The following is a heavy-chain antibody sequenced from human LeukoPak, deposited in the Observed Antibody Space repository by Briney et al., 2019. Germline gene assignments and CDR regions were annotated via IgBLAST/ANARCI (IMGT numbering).Heavy chain of an antibody. Sequence: ASVKVSCKVSGYTFTGLSMHWVRQAPGKGLEWMGGFDPEDGETIYAQKFQGRVTMTEDTSTDTAYMELSSLRSEDTAVYYCATRGDSPFDYWGQGTLVTVSS. CDR1: GYTFTGLS. V-gene: IGHV1-24*01. J-gene: IGHJ4*02. D-gene: IGHD2-21*02. CDR3: ATRGDSPFDY. CDR2: FDPEDGET.